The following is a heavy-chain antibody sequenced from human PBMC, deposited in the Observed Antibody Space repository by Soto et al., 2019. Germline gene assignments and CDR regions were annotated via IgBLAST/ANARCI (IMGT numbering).Heavy chain of an antibody. CDR3: ARGRSGGATSTGYYYYGMDV. D-gene: IGHD1-26*01. J-gene: IGHJ6*02. CDR1: GYTFTGYY. V-gene: IGHV1-2*04. CDR2: INPNSGGT. Sequence: ASVKVSCEASGYTFTGYYMHWVRQAPGQGLEWMGWINPNSGGTNYAQKFQGWVTMTRDTSISTAYMELSRLRSDDTAVYYCARGRSGGATSTGYYYYGMDVWGQGTTVTVSS.